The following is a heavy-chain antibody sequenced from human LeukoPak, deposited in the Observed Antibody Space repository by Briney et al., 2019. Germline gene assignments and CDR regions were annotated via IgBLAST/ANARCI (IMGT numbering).Heavy chain of an antibody. CDR1: GFTFSSYS. V-gene: IGHV3-21*01. CDR3: ARESEAAFDI. J-gene: IGHJ3*02. CDR2: ISSSSSYI. Sequence: GGSLRPSCAASGFTFSSYSMNWVRQAPGKGLEWVSSISSSSSYIYYADSVKGRFTISRDNAKNSLYLQMNSLRAEDTAVYYCARESEAAFDIWGQGTMVTVSS.